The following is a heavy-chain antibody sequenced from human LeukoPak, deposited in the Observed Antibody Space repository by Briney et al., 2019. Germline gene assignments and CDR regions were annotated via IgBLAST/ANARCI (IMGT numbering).Heavy chain of an antibody. CDR1: PDSISGDY. J-gene: IGHJ6*02. V-gene: IGHV4-59*01. D-gene: IGHD5-12*01. Sequence: PETLSLTCNVSPDSISGDYWSCIRQPPEEGREWIGYVFYTGATTYNPSLKSRVTMSIDTSKGQFFLKVSSVTAADTAVYYCARESGYVMDPDYSYGLDVWGQGTTVTVSS. CDR3: ARESGYVMDPDYSYGLDV. CDR2: VFYTGAT.